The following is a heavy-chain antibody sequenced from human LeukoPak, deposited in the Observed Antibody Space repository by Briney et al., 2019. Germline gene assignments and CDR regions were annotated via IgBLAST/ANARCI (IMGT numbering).Heavy chain of an antibody. Sequence: PGESLKISCKGSGYSFTSYWIGWVRQMPGKGLEWMGIIYPGDSDTRYSPSFQGQVTISADKSISTAYLQWSSLKASDTAMYYCARHPDYFDGSGYYFWNWFDPWGQGTLVTVS. J-gene: IGHJ5*02. CDR1: GYSFTSYW. CDR3: ARHPDYFDGSGYYFWNWFDP. D-gene: IGHD3-22*01. CDR2: IYPGDSDT. V-gene: IGHV5-51*01.